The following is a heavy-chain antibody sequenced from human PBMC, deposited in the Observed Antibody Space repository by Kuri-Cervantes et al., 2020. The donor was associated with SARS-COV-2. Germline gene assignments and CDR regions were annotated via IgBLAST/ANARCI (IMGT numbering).Heavy chain of an antibody. V-gene: IGHV3-30*18. J-gene: IGHJ4*02. CDR1: GFTFSRYG. CDR3: VKEANSGWYGGD. CDR2: IRYDGGAE. D-gene: IGHD6-13*01. Sequence: GGSLRLSCAASGFTFSRYGMLWVCQAPGKGLELVAVIRYDGGAEHYKDSVQGRFTISRDNSNNMLYLQMNSLKPEDTAVYYCVKEANSGWYGGDWGQGSLVTVSS.